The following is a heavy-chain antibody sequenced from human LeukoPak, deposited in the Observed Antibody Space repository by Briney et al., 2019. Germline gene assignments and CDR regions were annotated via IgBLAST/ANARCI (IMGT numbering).Heavy chain of an antibody. J-gene: IGHJ5*02. Sequence: PSETLSLTCTVSSYSISSGYYWGWIRQPPGKGLGWIGSIYHSGSTYYNPSLKSRVTISVDTSKNQFSLKLSSVTAADTAVYYCARVPHGETIFGVVLYWFDPWGQGTLVTVSS. V-gene: IGHV4-38-2*02. CDR1: SYSISSGYY. CDR2: IYHSGST. CDR3: ARVPHGETIFGVVLYWFDP. D-gene: IGHD3-3*01.